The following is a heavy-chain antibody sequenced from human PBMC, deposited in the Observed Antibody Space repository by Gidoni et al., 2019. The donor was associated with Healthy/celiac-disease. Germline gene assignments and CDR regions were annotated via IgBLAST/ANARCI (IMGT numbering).Heavy chain of an antibody. CDR3: TTDSAAGIEDDY. D-gene: IGHD6-13*01. CDR2: IKSKTDGGTT. CDR1: GFTFGNAW. J-gene: IGHJ4*02. Sequence: EVQLVESGGGLVKPGGSLRLSCAASGFTFGNAWMNWVRQAPGKGLEWVGRIKSKTDGGTTDYAAPVKGRFTISRDDSKNTLYLQMNSLKTEDTAVYYCTTDSAAGIEDDYWGQGTLVTVSS. V-gene: IGHV3-15*07.